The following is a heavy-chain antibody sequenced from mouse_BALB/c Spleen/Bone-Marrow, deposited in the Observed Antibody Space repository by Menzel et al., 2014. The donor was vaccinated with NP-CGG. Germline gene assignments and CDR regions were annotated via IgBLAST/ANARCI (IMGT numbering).Heavy chain of an antibody. CDR1: GFSLTSYG. CDR3: ARRYDYDGAWFAY. D-gene: IGHD2-4*01. J-gene: IGHJ3*01. Sequence: VKLQESGPGLVQPSQRLSITCTVSGFSLTSYGVHWVRQPPGKGLEWLGVIWSGGSTDYNAAFISRLSISKDNSKSQVFFKMNSLQADDTAIYYCARRYDYDGAWFAYWGQGTLVTVSA. CDR2: IWSGGST. V-gene: IGHV2-4*02.